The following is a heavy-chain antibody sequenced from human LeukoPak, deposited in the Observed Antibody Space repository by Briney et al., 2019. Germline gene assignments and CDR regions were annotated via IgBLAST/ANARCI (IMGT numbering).Heavy chain of an antibody. CDR3: ARYRVKTTVSSLDWFDP. CDR2: IYYSGST. V-gene: IGHV4-59*01. Sequence: SSETLSLTCTVSGGSISSYYWSWIRQPPGKGLEWIGYIYYSGSTKYNPSLKSRVTISVDTSKNQFSLKLSSVTAADTAVYYCARYRVKTTVSSLDWFDPWGQGTLVTVSS. D-gene: IGHD4-11*01. CDR1: GGSISSYY. J-gene: IGHJ5*02.